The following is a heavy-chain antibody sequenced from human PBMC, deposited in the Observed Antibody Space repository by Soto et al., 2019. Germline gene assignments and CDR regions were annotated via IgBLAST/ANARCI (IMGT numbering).Heavy chain of an antibody. J-gene: IGHJ4*02. CDR1: GYTFSNYD. V-gene: IGHV1-18*04. Sequence: ASVKVSCKTSGYTFSNYDFSWVRQAPGQGLEWMGWVSNKNGVTNYAEKFRDRVTMSTDTSTNTIYMELRSLRSDDTAVYFCARESLNNGWYGFDHWGQGTQVTVSS. CDR2: VSNKNGVT. D-gene: IGHD6-19*01. CDR3: ARESLNNGWYGFDH.